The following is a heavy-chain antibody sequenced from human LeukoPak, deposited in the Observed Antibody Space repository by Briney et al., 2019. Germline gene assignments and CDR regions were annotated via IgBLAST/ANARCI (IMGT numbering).Heavy chain of an antibody. CDR1: GFTFSSYA. CDR3: AKEEGYYYDSSGYYVEYFQH. J-gene: IGHJ1*01. CDR2: ISGSGGTT. Sequence: PGGSLRLSCAASGFTFSSYAMSWVRQAPGKGLEWVSAISGSGGTTYYADSVKGRFTFSRDNSKNTLYLQMNSLRAEDTAVYYCAKEEGYYYDSSGYYVEYFQHWGQGTLVTVSS. D-gene: IGHD3-22*01. V-gene: IGHV3-23*01.